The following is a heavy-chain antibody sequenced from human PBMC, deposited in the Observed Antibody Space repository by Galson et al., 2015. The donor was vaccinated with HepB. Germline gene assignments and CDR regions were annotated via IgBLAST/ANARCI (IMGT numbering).Heavy chain of an antibody. CDR3: AREMLGPRGMDV. CDR2: INQGGSGK. J-gene: IGHJ6*02. V-gene: IGHV3-7*03. CDR1: GFTFSDYW. Sequence: SLRLSCAGSGFTFSDYWMSWVRQAPGKGLEWVANINQGGSGKNYVDSVKGRFTISRDNAQNSVFLQMDSLRAEDTAVYYRAREMLGPRGMDVWGQGTTVTVSS. D-gene: IGHD3-10*02.